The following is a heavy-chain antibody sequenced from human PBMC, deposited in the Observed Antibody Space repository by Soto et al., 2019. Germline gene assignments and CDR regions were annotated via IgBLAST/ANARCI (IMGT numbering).Heavy chain of an antibody. D-gene: IGHD2-15*01. Sequence: PGWSLRLSCAASGFTFSSYAMGWVRQGPGKGLEWAAVVSIGGSTHYADSVRGRFTISRDNSKNTLSLQMNSLTAEDTAVYFCAKRRGAGGHFDYWGQGALVTVSS. V-gene: IGHV3-23*01. J-gene: IGHJ4*02. CDR1: GFTFSSYA. CDR2: VSIGGST. CDR3: AKRRGAGGHFDY.